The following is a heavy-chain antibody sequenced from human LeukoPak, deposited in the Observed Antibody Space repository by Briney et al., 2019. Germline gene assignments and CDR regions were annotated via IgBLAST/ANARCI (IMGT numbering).Heavy chain of an antibody. Sequence: ASVKVSCKASGYTFTGYYMHWVRQAPGQGLEWMGWINPNSGGTNYAQKLQGRVTMTRGTSISTAYMELSRLRSDDTAVYYCARDLVATIVDYYYYMDVWGKGTTVTVSS. CDR2: INPNSGGT. D-gene: IGHD5-12*01. J-gene: IGHJ6*03. V-gene: IGHV1-2*02. CDR1: GYTFTGYY. CDR3: ARDLVATIVDYYYYMDV.